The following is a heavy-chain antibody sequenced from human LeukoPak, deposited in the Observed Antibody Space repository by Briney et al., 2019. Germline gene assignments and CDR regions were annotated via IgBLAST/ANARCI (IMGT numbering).Heavy chain of an antibody. CDR1: GDSISPYY. V-gene: IGHV4-59*01. CDR2: VYYHGNA. D-gene: IGHD3-16*01. CDR3: TRDGVSWILDY. J-gene: IGHJ4*02. Sequence: SETLSLTCTVSGDSISPYYWSWIRQPPGKGLEWIGFVYYHGNANYNPSLKSRVTISVDTSKNQFSLKLNSVTAADTAVYYCTRDGVSWILDYWGQGTLVTVSS.